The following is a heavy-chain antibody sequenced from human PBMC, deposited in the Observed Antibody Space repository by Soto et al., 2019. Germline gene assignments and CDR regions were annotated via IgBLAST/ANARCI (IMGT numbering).Heavy chain of an antibody. CDR1: GVTFSSYG. CDR3: ARVKGYCSSTSCYEYYYYGMDV. D-gene: IGHD2-2*01. CDR2: IWYDGSNK. J-gene: IGHJ6*02. V-gene: IGHV3-33*01. Sequence: TGGSLRLSCAASGVTFSSYGMHWVRQAPGKGLEWVAVIWYDGSNKYYADSVKGRFTISRDNSKNTLYLQMNSLRAEDTAVYYCARVKGYCSSTSCYEYYYYGMDVWGQGTTVTVSS.